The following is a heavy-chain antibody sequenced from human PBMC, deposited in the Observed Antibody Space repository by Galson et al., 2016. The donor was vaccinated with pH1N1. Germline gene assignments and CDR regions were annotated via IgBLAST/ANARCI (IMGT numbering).Heavy chain of an antibody. CDR3: ANVDWNYPGGV. CDR2: LHNGNT. J-gene: IGHJ6*02. Sequence: SLRLSCAASGFTLSRYPISWVRQAPGKGLEWVSALHNGNTYNAESVKGRFTISRDNSKNTLYLHMNTLRVEEPAVYYCANVDWNYPGGVWGQGTTVTVSS. V-gene: IGHV3-23*05. CDR1: GFTLSRYP. D-gene: IGHD1-7*01.